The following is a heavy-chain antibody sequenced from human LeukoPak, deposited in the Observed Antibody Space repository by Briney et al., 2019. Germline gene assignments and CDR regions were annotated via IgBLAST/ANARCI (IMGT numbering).Heavy chain of an antibody. Sequence: GGSLRLSCAASGFTFSSYWMSWVRQAPGEGLEWVANIKQDGSEKYYVDSVKGRFTISRDNAKNSLYLQMNSLRAEDTAVYYCARALDYYGSGSHLRALVFDYWGQGTLVTVSS. CDR3: ARALDYYGSGSHLRALVFDY. J-gene: IGHJ4*02. V-gene: IGHV3-7*03. CDR2: IKQDGSEK. CDR1: GFTFSSYW. D-gene: IGHD3-10*01.